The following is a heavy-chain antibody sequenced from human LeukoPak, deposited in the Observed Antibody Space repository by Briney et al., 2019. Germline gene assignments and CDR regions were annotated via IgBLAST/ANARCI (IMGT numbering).Heavy chain of an antibody. CDR3: ARERGGDYSDAFDI. CDR2: VFYSGST. D-gene: IGHD4-11*01. Sequence: KPSETLSLTCTVSGGSINSYYWSWIRQPPGKGLEWIGYVFYSGSTSYNPSLKSRVTISVDTSKKQFSLKLSSVTAADTAVYYCARERGGDYSDAFDIWGQGEMVTVSS. J-gene: IGHJ3*02. V-gene: IGHV4-59*01. CDR1: GGSINSYY.